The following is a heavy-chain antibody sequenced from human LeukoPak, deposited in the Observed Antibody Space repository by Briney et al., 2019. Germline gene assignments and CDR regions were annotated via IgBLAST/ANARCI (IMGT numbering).Heavy chain of an antibody. J-gene: IGHJ4*02. V-gene: IGHV4-59*08. CDR1: GGSISSYY. D-gene: IGHD6-19*01. CDR3: ARQYSSGWRPAFDY. Sequence: SETLSLICTVSGGSISSYYWSWIRQPPGKGLEWIGYIYYSGSTNYNPSLKSRVTISVDTSKNQFSLKLSSVTAADTAVYYCARQYSSGWRPAFDYWGQGTLVTVSS. CDR2: IYYSGST.